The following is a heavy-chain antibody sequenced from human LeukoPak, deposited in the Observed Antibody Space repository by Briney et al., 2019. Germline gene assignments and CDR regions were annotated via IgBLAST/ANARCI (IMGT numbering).Heavy chain of an antibody. CDR1: GYTFTDFY. Sequence: ASVKASCKASGYTFTDFYMHLLRQAPGQGLEWMGWINPKSGGTRYAQRFQGRVTMTRDTSISTSYMEVSRLIYDDTAVYYCAREAGDNAYDVWGQGTMVTISS. J-gene: IGHJ3*01. D-gene: IGHD2-21*01. CDR3: AREAGDNAYDV. CDR2: INPKSGGT. V-gene: IGHV1-2*02.